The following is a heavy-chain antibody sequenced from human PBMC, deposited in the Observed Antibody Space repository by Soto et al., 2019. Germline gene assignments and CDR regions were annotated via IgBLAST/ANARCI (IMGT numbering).Heavy chain of an antibody. CDR1: GFTFSSYA. J-gene: IGHJ6*02. CDR3: AKAISSSFVGGFYYYYGMDV. D-gene: IGHD6-6*01. V-gene: IGHV3-23*01. Sequence: GGSLRLSCAASGFTFSSYAMSWVRQAPGKGLEWVSAISGSGGSTYYADSVKGRFTISRDNSKNTLYLQMNSLRAEDTAVYYCAKAISSSFVGGFYYYYGMDVWGQGTTVTVSS. CDR2: ISGSGGST.